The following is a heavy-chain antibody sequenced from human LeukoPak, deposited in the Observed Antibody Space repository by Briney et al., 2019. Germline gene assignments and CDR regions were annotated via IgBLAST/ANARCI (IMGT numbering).Heavy chain of an antibody. CDR1: GFTFSSYA. CDR2: ISSNGGST. J-gene: IGHJ6*02. Sequence: GGSLRLSCAASGFTFSSYAMHWVRQAPGKGLEYVSAISSNGGSTYYANSVKGRFTISRDNSKNTLYLQMGSLRAEDMAVYYCARDSRLLWFGELLYPNDYYYGMDVWGQGTTVTVSS. V-gene: IGHV3-64*01. D-gene: IGHD3-10*01. CDR3: ARDSRLLWFGELLYPNDYYYGMDV.